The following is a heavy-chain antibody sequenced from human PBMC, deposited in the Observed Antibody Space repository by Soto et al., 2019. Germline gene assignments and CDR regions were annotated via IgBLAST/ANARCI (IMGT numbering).Heavy chain of an antibody. D-gene: IGHD4-17*01. CDR1: GGSISSSSYY. CDR3: ARERYGDYEY. V-gene: IGHV4-30-4*01. CDR2: IYYSGST. Sequence: SETLSLTCTVSGGSISSSSYYWSWIRQPPGKGLEWIGYIYYSGSTYYNPSLKSRVTISVDTSKNQFSLKLSSVTAADTAVYYCARERYGDYEYWGQGTLVTVSS. J-gene: IGHJ4*02.